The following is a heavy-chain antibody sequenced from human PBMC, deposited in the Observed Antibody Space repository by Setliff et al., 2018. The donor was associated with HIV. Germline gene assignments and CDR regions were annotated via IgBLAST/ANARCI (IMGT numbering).Heavy chain of an antibody. V-gene: IGHV4-61*09. CDR1: GGSMNSDSYS. J-gene: IGHJ5*02. D-gene: IGHD3-3*01. CDR3: ARAKTIGGSAVFFDP. Sequence: PSETLSLTCTVSGGSMNSDSYSWTWLRQPAGKGPELIGHIYVGGSVIYNPSLGSRVTISMVPSKNQFSLDLSSVTAADTAKYYCARAKTIGGSAVFFDPWGQGRPVTVSS. CDR2: IYVGGSV.